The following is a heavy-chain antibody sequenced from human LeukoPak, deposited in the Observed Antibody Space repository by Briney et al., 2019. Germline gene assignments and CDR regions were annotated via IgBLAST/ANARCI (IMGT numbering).Heavy chain of an antibody. CDR1: GYTFTGYF. CDR2: INPNSGGT. D-gene: IGHD6-13*01. J-gene: IGHJ4*02. CDR3: AREAWGSSCSDY. V-gene: IGHV1-2*02. Sequence: EASVKVSCKTSGYTFTGYFMHWVRQAPGQGLEWMGWINPNSGGTNYAQEFQGRVTMTRDTSISTAYMELSRLRSDDTAVYYCAREAWGSSCSDYWGQGTLVTVSS.